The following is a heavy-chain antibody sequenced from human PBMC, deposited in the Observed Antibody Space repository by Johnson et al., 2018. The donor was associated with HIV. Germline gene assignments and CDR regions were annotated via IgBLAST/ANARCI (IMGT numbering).Heavy chain of an antibody. CDR2: IYSGGTT. J-gene: IGHJ3*02. CDR1: GFTFSSYG. Sequence: VQLVESGGGVVQPGRSLRLSCAASGFTFSSYGMHWVRQAPGRGLEWVSVIYSGGTTYYADSVKGRFTISRDNSNNTLYLQMNSLRAEDTAVYYCADSHGSHGAFDIWGQGTMVTVSS. D-gene: IGHD1-26*01. CDR3: ADSHGSHGAFDI. V-gene: IGHV3-66*01.